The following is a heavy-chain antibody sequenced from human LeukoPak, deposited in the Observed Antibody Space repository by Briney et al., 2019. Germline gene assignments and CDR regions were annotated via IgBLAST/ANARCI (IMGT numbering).Heavy chain of an antibody. Sequence: SETLSLTCTVSGGSISSSSYYWGWIRQPPGKGLEWIGSIYYSGSTYYNSSLNSRVTISIDTSKNQFSLKLTSVTAADTAVYYCARDPSPGIAAPGAWGQGTLVTVSS. CDR1: GGSISSSSYY. D-gene: IGHD6-13*01. CDR3: ARDPSPGIAAPGA. J-gene: IGHJ4*02. V-gene: IGHV4-39*07. CDR2: IYYSGST.